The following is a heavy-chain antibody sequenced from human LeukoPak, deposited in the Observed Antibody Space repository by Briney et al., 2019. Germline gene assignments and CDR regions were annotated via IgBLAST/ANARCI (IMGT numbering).Heavy chain of an antibody. Sequence: GGSLRLSCAASGFTFSSYSMNWVRQAPGKGLEWVSYISSSSSTIYCADSVKGRFTISRDNAKNSLYLQMNSLRAEDTAVYYCAPTTVTTGYWGQGTLVTVSS. J-gene: IGHJ4*02. D-gene: IGHD4-17*01. CDR3: APTTVTTGY. V-gene: IGHV3-48*04. CDR1: GFTFSSYS. CDR2: ISSSSSTI.